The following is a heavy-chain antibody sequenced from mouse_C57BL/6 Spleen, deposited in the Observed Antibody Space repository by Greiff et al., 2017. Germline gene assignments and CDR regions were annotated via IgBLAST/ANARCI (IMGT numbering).Heavy chain of an antibody. CDR3: ARSVGEFDY. J-gene: IGHJ2*01. D-gene: IGHD1-3*01. CDR1: GYTFTSYW. V-gene: IGHV1-69*01. Sequence: QVQLQQSGAELVMPGASVKLSCKASGYTFTSYWMHWVKQRPGQGLEWIGEIDPSDSYTNYNQKFKGKSTLTVDKSSSTAYMQLSSLTSEDSAVYYCARSVGEFDYWGQGTTLTVSS. CDR2: IDPSDSYT.